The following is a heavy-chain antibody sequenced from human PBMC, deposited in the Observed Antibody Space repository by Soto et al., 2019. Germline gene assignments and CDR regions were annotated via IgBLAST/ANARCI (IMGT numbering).Heavy chain of an antibody. CDR3: ARDFVVVVVAATSGWFDP. J-gene: IGHJ5*02. Sequence: ASVKVSCKASGGTFSSYTISWVRQAPGQGLEWMGRIIPILGIANYAQKFQGRVTITADKSTSTAYMELSSLRSEDTAVYYCARDFVVVVVAATSGWFDPWGQGTLVTVSS. V-gene: IGHV1-69*04. CDR2: IIPILGIA. CDR1: GGTFSSYT. D-gene: IGHD2-15*01.